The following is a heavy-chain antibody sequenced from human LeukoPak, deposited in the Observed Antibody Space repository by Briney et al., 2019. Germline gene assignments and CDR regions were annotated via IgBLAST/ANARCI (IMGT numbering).Heavy chain of an antibody. J-gene: IGHJ4*02. D-gene: IGHD2-2*01. CDR3: AREVGGGYCSSTSCLPGY. CDR2: IYYSGST. CDR1: GGSISSGDYY. V-gene: IGHV4-30-4*01. Sequence: SQTLSLTCTVSGGSISSGDYYWSWIRQPPGKGLEWIGCIYYSGSTYYDPSLKSRVTISVDTSKNQFSLKLSSVTAADTAVYYCAREVGGGYCSSTSCLPGYWGQGTLVTVSS.